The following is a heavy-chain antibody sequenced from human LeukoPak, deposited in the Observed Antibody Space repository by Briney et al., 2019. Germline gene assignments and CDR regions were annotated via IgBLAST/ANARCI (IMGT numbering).Heavy chain of an antibody. Sequence: SETLSLTCNVSGVSISSSSYYWGWIRQPPGKGLEWIGSIYSSGSTYYNSSLKSRVTISIDTSKNQVSLKLSSVTAADTAVYYCARGASSSWYIRRNPYFDYWGQGTLVTVSS. V-gene: IGHV4-39*01. CDR3: ARGASSSWYIRRNPYFDY. D-gene: IGHD6-13*01. J-gene: IGHJ4*02. CDR1: GVSISSSSYY. CDR2: IYSSGST.